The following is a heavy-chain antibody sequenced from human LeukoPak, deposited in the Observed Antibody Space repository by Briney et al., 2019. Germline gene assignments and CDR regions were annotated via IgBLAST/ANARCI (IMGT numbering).Heavy chain of an antibody. V-gene: IGHV4-34*01. CDR2: INHSGST. D-gene: IGHD3-16*02. CDR1: GGSFSGYY. Sequence: SETLSLTCAVYGGSFSGYYWSWIRQPPGKGLEWIGEINHSGSTNYNPSLKSRVTISVDTSKNQFSLKLSSVTAADTAVYYCARCIMITFGGVIDEDFYFDYWGQGTLVTVSS. J-gene: IGHJ4*02. CDR3: ARCIMITFGGVIDEDFYFDY.